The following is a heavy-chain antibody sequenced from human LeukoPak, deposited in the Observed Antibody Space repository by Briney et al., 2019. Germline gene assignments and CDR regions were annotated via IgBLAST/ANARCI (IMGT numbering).Heavy chain of an antibody. CDR1: GGSISSSPYY. J-gene: IGHJ4*02. Sequence: SETLSFTCTVSGGSISSSPYYWGWIRQPPGKGLEWIGSIYYRESTYYNPSLKIRVTISVDTSKNQFSLKLSAVTAADTAVYYCARPSAALAGSAFDYWGRGTLVTVSS. V-gene: IGHV4-39*01. D-gene: IGHD6-19*01. CDR3: ARPSAALAGSAFDY. CDR2: IYYREST.